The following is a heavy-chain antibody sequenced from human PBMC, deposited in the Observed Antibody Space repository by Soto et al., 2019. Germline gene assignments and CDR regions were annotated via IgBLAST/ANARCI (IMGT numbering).Heavy chain of an antibody. CDR2: IYPGDSDT. CDR1: GYSFPGYW. V-gene: IGHV5-51*01. D-gene: IGHD4-4*01. Sequence: PGESLKISCQGSGYSFPGYWIGWVRQMPGKGLEWMGIIYPGDSDTRYSPSLQGQVTISADKSINTAYLQWSSLKASDTAMYYCARRDGYSSWYFDYWGQGTLVTVSS. J-gene: IGHJ4*02. CDR3: ARRDGYSSWYFDY.